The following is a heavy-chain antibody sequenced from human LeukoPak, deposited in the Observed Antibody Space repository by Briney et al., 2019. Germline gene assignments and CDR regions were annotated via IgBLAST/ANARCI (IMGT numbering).Heavy chain of an antibody. CDR2: INTNTGNP. J-gene: IGHJ4*02. CDR1: GYTFTSYA. V-gene: IGHV7-4-1*02. CDR3: ARRHYYDSSGYSLVSYYFDY. Sequence: GASVKVSCKASGYTFTSYAMNWVRQAPGQGLERMGWINTNTGNPTYAQGFTGRFVFSLDTSVSTAYLQISSLKAEDTAVYYCARRHYYDSSGYSLVSYYFDYWGQGTLVTVSS. D-gene: IGHD3-22*01.